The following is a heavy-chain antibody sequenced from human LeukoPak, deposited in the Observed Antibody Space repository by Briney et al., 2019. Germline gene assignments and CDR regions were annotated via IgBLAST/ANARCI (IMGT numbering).Heavy chain of an antibody. V-gene: IGHV3-48*01. D-gene: IGHD1-26*01. CDR3: AKKVQWGYNWFDP. CDR1: GFTFSS. J-gene: IGHJ5*02. CDR2: ISSSSSTI. Sequence: GGSLRLSCAASGFTFSSMNWVRQAPGKGLKWVSYISSSSSTIYYADSVKGRFTISRDNAKNSLYLQMNSLRAEDTAVYYCAKKVQWGYNWFDPWGQGTLVTVSS.